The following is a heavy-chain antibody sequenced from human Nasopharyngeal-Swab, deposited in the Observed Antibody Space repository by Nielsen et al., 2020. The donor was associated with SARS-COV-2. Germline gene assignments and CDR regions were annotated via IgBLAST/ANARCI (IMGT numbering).Heavy chain of an antibody. V-gene: IGHV3-30*18. CDR1: GFIFEYFG. CDR2: ISFDGTAK. J-gene: IGHJ1*01. CDR3: AKDRSRCTGGSCYGDFQH. D-gene: IGHD2-15*01. Sequence: GESLKISCVASGFIFEYFGMHWVRQVPGKGLEGVALISFDGTAKFYADSVRGRFIISRDNSRKTVYLEMNSLRVEDTAVYYCAKDRSRCTGGSCYGDFQHWGQGSLMTVSP.